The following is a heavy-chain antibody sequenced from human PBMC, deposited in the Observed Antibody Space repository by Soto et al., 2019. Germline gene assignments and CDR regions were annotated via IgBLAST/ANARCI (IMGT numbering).Heavy chain of an antibody. CDR1: GFTLSTYW. CDR3: ARDADASGWYHYGMDV. D-gene: IGHD6-19*01. V-gene: IGHV3-7*01. CDR2: IKKDGSEK. J-gene: IGHJ6*02. Sequence: GSLRLSCAASGFTLSTYWMNWVRQAPGKGLEWVANIKKDGSEKYYVDSVKGRFIISRDNAKNSLYLQMNYLRAEDTAVYYCARDADASGWYHYGMDVWGQGTMVTVSS.